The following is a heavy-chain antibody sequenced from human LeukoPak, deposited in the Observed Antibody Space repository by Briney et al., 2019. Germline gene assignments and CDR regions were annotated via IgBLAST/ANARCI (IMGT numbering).Heavy chain of an antibody. J-gene: IGHJ4*02. D-gene: IGHD3-10*01. CDR3: ARAESSGLWFGELPIDY. CDR2: ISGSGGST. Sequence: GASLRLSCAASGFTFSSYAMSWVRQAPGKGLEWVSAISGSGGSTYYADSVKGRFTISRDNSKNTLYLQMNSLRAEDTAVYYCARAESSGLWFGELPIDYWGQGTLVTVSS. V-gene: IGHV3-23*01. CDR1: GFTFSSYA.